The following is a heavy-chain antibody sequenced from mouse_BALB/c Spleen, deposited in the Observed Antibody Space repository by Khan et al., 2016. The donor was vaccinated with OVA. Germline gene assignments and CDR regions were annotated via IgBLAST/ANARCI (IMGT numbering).Heavy chain of an antibody. CDR2: IWSAGST. CDR1: DFSLDKYS. Sequence: QVQLKQSGPGLVAPSQSLSITCTVSDFSLDKYSIHWIRQSPGKGLEWLGVIWSAGSTDYNAAFISRLTITKDNSRSQVFFQVNSLQPNDTAIYXCARRGYDYGRGSLFAYWGQGTLVTVSA. CDR3: ARRGYDYGRGSLFAY. J-gene: IGHJ3*01. V-gene: IGHV2-2*02. D-gene: IGHD2-4*01.